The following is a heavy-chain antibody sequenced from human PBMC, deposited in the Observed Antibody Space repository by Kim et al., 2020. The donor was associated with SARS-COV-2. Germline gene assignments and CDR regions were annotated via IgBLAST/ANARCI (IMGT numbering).Heavy chain of an antibody. Sequence: SETLSLTCAVYGGSFSGYYWSWIRQPPGKGLEWIGEINHSGSTNYNPSLKSRVTISVDTSKNQFSLKLSSVTAADTAVYYCARVTYYYDSSGYYPLDYYYYGMDVWGQGTTVTVSS. J-gene: IGHJ6*02. D-gene: IGHD3-22*01. CDR2: INHSGST. V-gene: IGHV4-34*01. CDR3: ARVTYYYDSSGYYPLDYYYYGMDV. CDR1: GGSFSGYY.